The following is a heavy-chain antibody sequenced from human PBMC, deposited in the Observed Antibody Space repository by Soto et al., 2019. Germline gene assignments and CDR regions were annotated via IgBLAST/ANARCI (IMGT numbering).Heavy chain of an antibody. CDR2: IIPIFGTA. D-gene: IGHD6-25*01. CDR3: ARGRSGTDDAFDI. J-gene: IGHJ3*02. Sequence: SVKVSCKASGGTFSSYSISWVRQAPGQGLEWMGGIIPIFGTANYAQKFQGRVTITADESTSTAYMELSSLRSEDTAVYYCARGRSGTDDAFDIWGQGTMVTVSS. V-gene: IGHV1-69*13. CDR1: GGTFSSYS.